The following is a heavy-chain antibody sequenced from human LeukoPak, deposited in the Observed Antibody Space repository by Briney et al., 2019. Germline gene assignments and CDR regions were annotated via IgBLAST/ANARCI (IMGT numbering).Heavy chain of an antibody. V-gene: IGHV3-23*01. CDR2: ISGSGGST. CDR3: ARDSYGDANFDS. Sequence: PSGGSLRLSCAASGFTFSTYGMTWVRQAPGKGLEWVSAISGSGGSTYYADSVKGRFTISRDISKNAVYLQMNSLRAEDTAVYYCARDSYGDANFDSWGQGTLVTVSS. D-gene: IGHD4-17*01. J-gene: IGHJ4*02. CDR1: GFTFSTYG.